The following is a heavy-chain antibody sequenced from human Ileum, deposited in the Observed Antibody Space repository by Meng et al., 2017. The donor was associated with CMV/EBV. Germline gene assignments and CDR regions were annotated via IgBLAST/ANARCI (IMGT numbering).Heavy chain of an antibody. CDR2: VYSSGST. CDR1: GGSISGYY. D-gene: IGHD2-2*01. J-gene: IGHJ4*02. Sequence: QVQLQESGPGLVKPPETLSLTCTVSGGSISGYYWSWIRQPATKGLEWIGRVYSSGSTDYNPSLQSRVTMSVDTSKNQFSLKLSSVTAADTAVYYCARGSSSWAFDYWGQGTLVTVSS. V-gene: IGHV4-4*07. CDR3: ARGSSSWAFDY.